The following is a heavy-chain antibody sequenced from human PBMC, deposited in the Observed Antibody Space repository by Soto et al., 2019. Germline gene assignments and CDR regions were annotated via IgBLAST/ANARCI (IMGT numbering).Heavy chain of an antibody. J-gene: IGHJ4*02. V-gene: IGHV4-4*02. CDR1: GGSISSNNW. CDR3: ARAYGDGNCYSGVDY. Sequence: QVQLQESGPGLVKPSGTLSLTCAVSGGSISSNNWWTWVRQPPGKGLEWIGEIYQDGNTYYNPSLQRRVAIAVDKSKTQFSLTLRSVTAADTAVYYCARAYGDGNCYSGVDYWGQGTLVTVSS. D-gene: IGHD2-21*02. CDR2: IYQDGNT.